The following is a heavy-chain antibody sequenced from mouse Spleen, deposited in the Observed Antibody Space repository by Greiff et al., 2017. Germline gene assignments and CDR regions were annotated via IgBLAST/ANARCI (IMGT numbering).Heavy chain of an antibody. CDR2: INPSTGGT. V-gene: IGHV1-43*01. CDR1: GYSFTGYY. J-gene: IGHJ3*01. D-gene: IGHD1-1*01. Sequence: VQLQQSGPELVKPGASVKISCKASGYSFTGYYMHWVKQSSEKSLEWIGEINPSTGGTSYNQKFKGKATLTVDKSSSTAYMQLKSLTSEDSAVYYCARSITTVEGFAYWGQGTLVTVSA. CDR3: ARSITTVEGFAY.